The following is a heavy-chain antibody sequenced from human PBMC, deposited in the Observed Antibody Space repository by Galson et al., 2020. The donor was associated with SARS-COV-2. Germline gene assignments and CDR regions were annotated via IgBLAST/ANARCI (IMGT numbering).Heavy chain of an antibody. CDR2: IIPIFGSA. J-gene: IGHJ6*02. Sequence: ASVKVSCKASGGTFSSYAISWVRQAPGQGLEWMGGIIPIFGSANYAQKFQGRVTITADESTSTAYMELSSLRSEDTAVYYCARGDIAVAGSYYHYDMDVWGQGTTVTVSS. D-gene: IGHD6-19*01. CDR1: GGTFSSYA. V-gene: IGHV1-69*13. CDR3: ARGDIAVAGSYYHYDMDV.